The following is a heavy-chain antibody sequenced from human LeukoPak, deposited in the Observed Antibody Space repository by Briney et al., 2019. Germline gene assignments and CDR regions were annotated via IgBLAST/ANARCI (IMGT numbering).Heavy chain of an antibody. CDR1: GGTFSSYT. V-gene: IGHV1-69*04. Sequence: SEKVSCKASGGTFSSYTISWVRQAPGQGLEWMGRIIPILGIANYAQKFQGRVTITADKSTSTAYMELSSLRSEDAAVYYCARDTVAGTGDYWGQGTLVTVSS. CDR3: ARDTVAGTGDY. D-gene: IGHD6-19*01. J-gene: IGHJ4*02. CDR2: IIPILGIA.